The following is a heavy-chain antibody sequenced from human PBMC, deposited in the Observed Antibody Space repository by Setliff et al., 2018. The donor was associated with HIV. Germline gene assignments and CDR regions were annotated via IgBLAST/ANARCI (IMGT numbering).Heavy chain of an antibody. Sequence: KPSETLSLTCTVSGGSISSGSYYWNWIRQPAGKGLEWIGRIYTSGSTNYNPSLKSRVTISVDTSKKQVSLKLNSVTAADTAVYYCARGLSIFGVATPGFYSFMDVWGKGTTVTVSS. CDR2: IYTSGST. CDR1: GGSISSGSYY. J-gene: IGHJ6*03. V-gene: IGHV4-61*02. CDR3: ARGLSIFGVATPGFYSFMDV. D-gene: IGHD3-3*01.